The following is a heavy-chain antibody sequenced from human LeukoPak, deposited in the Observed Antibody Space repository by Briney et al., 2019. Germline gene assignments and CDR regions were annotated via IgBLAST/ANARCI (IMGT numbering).Heavy chain of an antibody. CDR1: GFTFGDYA. D-gene: IGHD2-15*01. V-gene: IGHV3-49*04. CDR2: IRSKAYGGTT. Sequence: PGRSLRLSCTASGFTFGDYAMSWVRQAPGKGLEWVGFIRSKAYGGTTEYAASVKGRFTISRDDSKSIAYPQMNSLKTEDTAVYYCTSGIVVVVAARRVWFDPWGQGTLVTVSS. CDR3: TSGIVVVVAARRVWFDP. J-gene: IGHJ5*02.